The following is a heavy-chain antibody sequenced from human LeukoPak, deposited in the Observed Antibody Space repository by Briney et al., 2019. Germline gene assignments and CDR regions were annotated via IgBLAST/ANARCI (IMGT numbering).Heavy chain of an antibody. Sequence: PSETLSLACTVSGGSISSYYWSWIRQPPGKGLEYIGYIYYSGSTNYNPSLKSRLTISVDTSKNQFSLKLSSVTAADTAVYYCARETSQKGAHYMDVWGKGTTVTISS. V-gene: IGHV4-59*01. CDR2: IYYSGST. CDR3: ARETSQKGAHYMDV. CDR1: GGSISSYY. J-gene: IGHJ6*03. D-gene: IGHD3-16*01.